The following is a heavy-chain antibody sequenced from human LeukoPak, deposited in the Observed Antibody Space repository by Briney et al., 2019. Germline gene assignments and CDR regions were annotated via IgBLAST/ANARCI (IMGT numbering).Heavy chain of an antibody. V-gene: IGHV3-23*01. J-gene: IGHJ6*02. D-gene: IGHD6-13*01. CDR2: ISGSGGST. Sequence: GGSLRLSCAASGFTFSTYAVSWVRQAPGKGLKWVSDISGSGGSTYYADSVKGRFTISRDNSKDTVYLQMNSLRVDDTAVYYCAKSNREQLVRSYGLDVWGQGTTVTVSS. CDR1: GFTFSTYA. CDR3: AKSNREQLVRSYGLDV.